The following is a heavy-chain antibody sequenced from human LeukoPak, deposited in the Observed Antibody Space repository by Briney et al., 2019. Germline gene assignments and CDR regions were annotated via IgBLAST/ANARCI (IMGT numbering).Heavy chain of an antibody. CDR2: IYTSGST. Sequence: SETLSLTCTVSGGSISSGSYGWSWVRHPAGKGREWSGRIYTSGSTNYNPSLKSRVTISVDTSKNQFSLKLSSVTAADTAVYYCARVTPSAYCSGGSCYPNFDYWGQGTLVTVS. CDR1: GGSISSGSYG. V-gene: IGHV4-61*02. D-gene: IGHD2-15*01. CDR3: ARVTPSAYCSGGSCYPNFDY. J-gene: IGHJ4*02.